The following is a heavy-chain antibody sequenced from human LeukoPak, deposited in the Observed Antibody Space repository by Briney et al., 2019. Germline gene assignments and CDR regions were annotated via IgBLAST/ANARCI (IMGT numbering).Heavy chain of an antibody. V-gene: IGHV3-74*01. CDR1: GFNLRDYW. D-gene: IGHD4-11*01. CDR3: VRDPSNSGNWFDP. Sequence: GGSLRLSCAASGFNLRDYWMHWVRQAPGKGLVWVSRLRTDGTHTNYADSLKRRFTISRDNAKNTLYLQMDSLRAEDTAFYYCVRDPSNSGNWFDPWGQGTLVTVSS. CDR2: LRTDGTHT. J-gene: IGHJ5*02.